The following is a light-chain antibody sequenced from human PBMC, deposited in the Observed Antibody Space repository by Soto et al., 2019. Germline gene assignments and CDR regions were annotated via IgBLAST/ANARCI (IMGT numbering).Light chain of an antibody. V-gene: IGKV1-5*01. J-gene: IGKJ5*01. CDR1: QTISTW. Sequence: SQMPQSPSTLSASVGDRVTITCRASQTISTWLAWYQHKPGKAPNLLIYDASTLMSGVPSRFSGSGSGTEFTLTISSLQPGDFATYYCQQSETYPLTFGQGTRLEIK. CDR3: QQSETYPLT. CDR2: DAS.